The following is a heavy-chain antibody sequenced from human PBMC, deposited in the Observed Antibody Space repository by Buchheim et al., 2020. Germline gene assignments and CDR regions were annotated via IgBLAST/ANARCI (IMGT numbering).Heavy chain of an antibody. CDR3: ARIDSSSWKDYFDY. V-gene: IGHV4-39*01. Sequence: QLQLQESGPGLVKPSDTLSLTCTVSGGPITNTIYYWGWIRQPPGKGLEWIGSIQSSGSTYYSPSLKSRATISVDTSKNQFSLKLSSVTAADTAVYYCARIDSSSWKDYFDYWGQGTL. J-gene: IGHJ4*02. D-gene: IGHD6-13*01. CDR1: GGPITNTIYY. CDR2: IQSSGST.